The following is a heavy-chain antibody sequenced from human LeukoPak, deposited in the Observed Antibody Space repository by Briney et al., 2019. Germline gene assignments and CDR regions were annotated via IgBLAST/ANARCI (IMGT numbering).Heavy chain of an antibody. CDR2: IYHSGST. V-gene: IGHV4-4*02. J-gene: IGHJ6*03. CDR3: ARSSPAAGSPLNYYYYYYMDV. CDR1: GGSISSSNW. Sequence: PSGTLSLTCAVSGGSISSSNWWSWVRPPPGKGLEWIGEIYHSGSTNHNPSLKSRVTISVDKSKNQFSLKLSSVTAADTAVYYCARSSPAAGSPLNYYYYYYMDVWGKGTTVTVSS. D-gene: IGHD6-13*01.